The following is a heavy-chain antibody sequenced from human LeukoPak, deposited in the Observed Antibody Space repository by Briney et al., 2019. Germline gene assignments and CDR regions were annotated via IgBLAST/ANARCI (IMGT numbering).Heavy chain of an antibody. CDR3: AKSAAAGIPCDY. D-gene: IGHD6-13*01. Sequence: GRSLRLSCAASGFTFSSYGMHWVRQAPGKGLEWVAVISYDGSNKYYADSVKGRFTISRDNSKNTLYLQMNSLRAEDTAVYYCAKSAAAGIPCDYWGQGTLVTVSS. J-gene: IGHJ4*02. V-gene: IGHV3-30*18. CDR1: GFTFSSYG. CDR2: ISYDGSNK.